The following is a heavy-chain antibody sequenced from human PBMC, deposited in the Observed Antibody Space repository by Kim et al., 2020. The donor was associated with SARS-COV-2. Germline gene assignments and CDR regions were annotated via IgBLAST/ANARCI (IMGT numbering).Heavy chain of an antibody. Sequence: GGSLRLSCAASGFIFSKYAMSWVRQAPGKGLEWVSVIIGHDSXTYYAAXXXXXXXXXRDXXXDAXXLXXNSLRAEXXXVYXXXRXXXXDMDVWGQGXXXTV. J-gene: IGHJ6*01. D-gene: IGHD3-16*01. CDR2: IIGHDSXT. CDR3: XRXXXXDMDV. CDR1: GFIFSKYA. V-gene: IGHV3-23*01.